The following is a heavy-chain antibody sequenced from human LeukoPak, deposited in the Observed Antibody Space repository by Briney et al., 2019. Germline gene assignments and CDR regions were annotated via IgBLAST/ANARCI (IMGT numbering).Heavy chain of an antibody. CDR1: GGSFSGYY. J-gene: IGHJ6*03. Sequence: PSETLSLTCAVYGGSFSGYYWSWIRQPPGKGLEWMWEINHSGSTNYNPSLKSRVTISVDTSKNQFSLKLSSVTAADTAVYYCARGRRGYSGYRHYYYYRDVWGKGTTVTVSS. CDR3: ARGRRGYSGYRHYYYYRDV. D-gene: IGHD5-12*01. CDR2: INHSGST. V-gene: IGHV4-34*01.